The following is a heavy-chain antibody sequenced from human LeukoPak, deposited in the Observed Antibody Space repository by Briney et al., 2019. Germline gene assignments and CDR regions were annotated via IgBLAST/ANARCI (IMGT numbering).Heavy chain of an antibody. D-gene: IGHD2-2*01. V-gene: IGHV3-33*01. J-gene: IGHJ4*02. CDR3: ARDSGDIVVGVGLDY. Sequence: GGSLRLSCAASGFTFSSHGMHWVRQAPGKGLEWVAVIWYDGSNKYYADSVKGRFTISRDNSKNTLYLQMNSLRAEDTAVYCCARDSGDIVVGVGLDYWGQGTLVTVSS. CDR1: GFTFSSHG. CDR2: IWYDGSNK.